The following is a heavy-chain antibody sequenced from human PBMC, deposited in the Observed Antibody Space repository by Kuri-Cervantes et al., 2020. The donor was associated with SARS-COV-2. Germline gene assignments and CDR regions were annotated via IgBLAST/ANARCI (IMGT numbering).Heavy chain of an antibody. CDR1: GFTFSSYS. J-gene: IGHJ6*02. V-gene: IGHV3-21*01. Sequence: GESLKISCAASGFTFSSYSMNWVRQAPGKGLEWVSSISSSSSYIYYADSVKGRFTISRDNAKNSLYLQMNSLRAEDTAVYYCVKGVHFYYYGMDVWGQGTPVTVSS. CDR3: VKGVHFYYYGMDV. CDR2: ISSSSSYI.